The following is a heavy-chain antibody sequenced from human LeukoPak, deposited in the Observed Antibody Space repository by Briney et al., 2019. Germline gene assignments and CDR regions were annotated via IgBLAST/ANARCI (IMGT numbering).Heavy chain of an antibody. CDR3: ARPNPLYCSSTTCLFDY. CDR1: RYTFTGYY. Sequence: GASVKVSCKASRYTFTGYYMHWVRQAPGQGFEWMGWINPNSGDTNYAQKFQGRVTMTRDTSISTAHMELSRLRSDDTAVYYCARPNPLYCSSTTCLFDYWGQGTLVTVSS. CDR2: INPNSGDT. D-gene: IGHD2-2*01. J-gene: IGHJ4*02. V-gene: IGHV1-2*02.